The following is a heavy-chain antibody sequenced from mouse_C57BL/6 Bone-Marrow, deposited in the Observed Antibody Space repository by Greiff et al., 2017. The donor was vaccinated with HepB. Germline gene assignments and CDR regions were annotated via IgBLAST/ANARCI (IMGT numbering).Heavy chain of an antibody. D-gene: IGHD4-1*01. CDR1: GYSITSGYY. CDR2: ISYDGSN. V-gene: IGHV3-6*01. CDR3: ASLGDYYAMDY. Sequence: EVQLQQSGPGLVKPSQSLSLTCSVTGYSITSGYYWNWIRQFPGNKLEWMGYISYDGSNNYNPSLKNRISITRDTSKNQFFLKLNSVTTEDTATYYCASLGDYYAMDYWGQGTSVTVSS. J-gene: IGHJ4*01.